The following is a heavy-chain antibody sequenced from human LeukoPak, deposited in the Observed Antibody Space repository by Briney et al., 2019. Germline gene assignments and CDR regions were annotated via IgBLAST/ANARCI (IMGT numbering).Heavy chain of an antibody. CDR3: ARGADYDYVWGAEPHGSDY. CDR1: GGSFSGYY. D-gene: IGHD3-16*01. V-gene: IGHV4-34*01. CDR2: INHSGST. Sequence: NPSETLSLTCAVYGGSFSGYYWSWIRQPPGKGLEWIGEINHSGSTNYNSSLKSRVTISVDTSKNQFSLKLSSVTAADTAVYYCARGADYDYVWGAEPHGSDYWGQGTLVTVSS. J-gene: IGHJ4*02.